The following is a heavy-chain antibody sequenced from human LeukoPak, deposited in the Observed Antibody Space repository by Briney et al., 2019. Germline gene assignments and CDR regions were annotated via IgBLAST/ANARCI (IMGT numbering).Heavy chain of an antibody. Sequence: ASVKVSCKASGGTFSSYAISWVRQAPGKGLEWMGGFDPEDGETIYAQKFQGRVTMTEDTSTDTAYMELSSLRSEDTAVYYCATGSSGSHHWGQGTLVTVSS. V-gene: IGHV1-24*01. D-gene: IGHD1-26*01. CDR2: FDPEDGET. CDR3: ATGSSGSHH. CDR1: GGTFSSYA. J-gene: IGHJ5*02.